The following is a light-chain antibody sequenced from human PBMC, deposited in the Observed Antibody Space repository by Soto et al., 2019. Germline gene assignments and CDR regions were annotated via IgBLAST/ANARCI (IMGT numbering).Light chain of an antibody. CDR1: DSVSRY. CDR2: DAS. Sequence: EIVLTQSPATLSLSPGNRATLSCRASDSVSRYLAWYQQKPGQAPRLLSYDASSRAAGIPARFSGSGSGTDCTLTITSLEPEDFAVYYGQQRSDWPSTFGGVTKVEIK. J-gene: IGKJ4*01. V-gene: IGKV3-11*01. CDR3: QQRSDWPST.